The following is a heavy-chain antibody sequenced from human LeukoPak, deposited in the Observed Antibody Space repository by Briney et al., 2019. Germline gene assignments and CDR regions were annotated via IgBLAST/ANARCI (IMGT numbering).Heavy chain of an antibody. D-gene: IGHD3-22*01. J-gene: IGHJ4*02. CDR1: GGSISSSSYY. V-gene: IGHV2-5*01. CDR2: NYWNDYK. Sequence: PSETLSLTCTVSGGSISSSSYYWGWIRQPPGMGLEGLVFNYWNDYKRYSPSLKSTLTITKDTSKNHVELTMTNMDPVDTATYYCAHSIYDSSGYYYFDYWGQGTLVTVSS. CDR3: AHSIYDSSGYYYFDY.